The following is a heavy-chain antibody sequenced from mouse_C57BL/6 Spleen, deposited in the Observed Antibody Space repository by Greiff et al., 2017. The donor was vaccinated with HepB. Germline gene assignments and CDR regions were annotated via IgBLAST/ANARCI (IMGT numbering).Heavy chain of an antibody. J-gene: IGHJ1*03. D-gene: IGHD2-5*01. CDR1: GYTFTDYY. CDR3: ARSAYYSNYDWYFDV. Sequence: VQLQQSGPELVKPGASVKISCKASGYTFTDYYMNWVKQSHGKSLEWIGDINPNNGGTSYNQKFKGKATLTVDKSSSTAYMELRSLTSEDSAVYYWARSAYYSNYDWYFDVWGTGTTVTVSS. V-gene: IGHV1-26*01. CDR2: INPNNGGT.